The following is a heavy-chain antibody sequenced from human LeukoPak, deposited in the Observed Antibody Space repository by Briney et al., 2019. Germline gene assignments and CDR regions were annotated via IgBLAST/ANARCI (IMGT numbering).Heavy chain of an antibody. V-gene: IGHV3-23*01. CDR1: GFIFSSYA. CDR2: ISGSGGST. Sequence: GGSLRLSCAASGFIFSSYAMSWVRQAPGKGLEWVSAISGSGGSTYYADSVKGRFTISRDNSKNTLYLQMNSLRAEDTAVYYCAKAGYYDSSGYYYGYYYYMDVWGKGTTVTVSS. CDR3: AKAGYYDSSGYYYGYYYYMDV. D-gene: IGHD3-22*01. J-gene: IGHJ6*03.